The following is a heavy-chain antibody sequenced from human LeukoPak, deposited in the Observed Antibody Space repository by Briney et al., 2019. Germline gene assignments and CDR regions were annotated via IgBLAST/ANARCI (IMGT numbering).Heavy chain of an antibody. CDR3: ARDQPTMVRGVIED. Sequence: SETLSLTCTVSGGSISYYYWSWIRQPPGEGLEWIGYIYYIGSTNYNPSLKSRVTISVDTSKNQFSLKLSSVTAADTAVYYCARDQPTMVRGVIEDWGQGTLVTVSS. D-gene: IGHD3-10*01. J-gene: IGHJ4*02. V-gene: IGHV4-59*12. CDR1: GGSISYYY. CDR2: IYYIGST.